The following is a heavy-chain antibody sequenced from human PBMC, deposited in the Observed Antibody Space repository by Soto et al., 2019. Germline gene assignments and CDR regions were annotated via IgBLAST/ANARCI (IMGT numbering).Heavy chain of an antibody. CDR3: VRDRVRYCSSTSCPNFDY. D-gene: IGHD2-2*01. CDR2: IWYDGSNK. J-gene: IGHJ4*02. Sequence: QVQLVESGGGVVQPGRSLRLSCAASGFTFSSYGMHWVRQAPGKGLEWVAVIWYDGSNKYYADSVKGRFTISRDNSKNTLYLQMNSLRAEDTAVYYCVRDRVRYCSSTSCPNFDYWGQGTLVTVSS. V-gene: IGHV3-33*01. CDR1: GFTFSSYG.